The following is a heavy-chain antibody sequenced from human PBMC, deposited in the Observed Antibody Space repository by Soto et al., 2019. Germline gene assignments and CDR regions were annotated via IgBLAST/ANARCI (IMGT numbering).Heavy chain of an antibody. D-gene: IGHD3-3*01. CDR1: GFTFSSYG. Sequence: PGGSLRLSCAASGFTFSSYGMHWVRQAPGKGLEWVAVISYDGSNKYYADSVKGRFTISRDNSKNTLYLQMNSLRAEDTAVYYRAKTGVVQPRYYYYYGMDVWGQGTTVPVSS. V-gene: IGHV3-30*18. CDR3: AKTGVVQPRYYYYYGMDV. CDR2: ISYDGSNK. J-gene: IGHJ6*02.